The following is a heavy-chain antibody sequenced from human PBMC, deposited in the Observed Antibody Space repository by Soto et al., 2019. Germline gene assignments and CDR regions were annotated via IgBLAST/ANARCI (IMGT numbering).Heavy chain of an antibody. CDR1: GFTFSSYS. Sequence: PGGSLRLSCAASGFTFSSYSMNWVRQAPGKRLEWVSSISSSSSYIYYADSVKGRFTISRDNAKNSLYLQMNSLRAEDTAVYYCARDRVTMVRGVSYGMDVWGQGTTVTVSS. J-gene: IGHJ6*02. D-gene: IGHD3-10*01. CDR2: ISSSSSYI. V-gene: IGHV3-21*01. CDR3: ARDRVTMVRGVSYGMDV.